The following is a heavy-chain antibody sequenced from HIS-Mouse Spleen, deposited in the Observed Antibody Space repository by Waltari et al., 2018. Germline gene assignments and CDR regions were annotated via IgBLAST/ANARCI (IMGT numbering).Heavy chain of an antibody. D-gene: IGHD2-8*01. CDR2: IWYDGSNK. V-gene: IGHV3-33*06. Sequence: VQLVESRGGVVNPGRSLSLLSAAAGCTFNRHGMHWVCQAPGKGLEWVAVIWYDGSNKYYADSVKGRFTISRDNSKNTLYLQMNSLRAEDTAVYYCAKGGLMVYAIGDYWGQGTLVTVSS. J-gene: IGHJ4*02. CDR1: GCTFNRHG. CDR3: AKGGLMVYAIGDY.